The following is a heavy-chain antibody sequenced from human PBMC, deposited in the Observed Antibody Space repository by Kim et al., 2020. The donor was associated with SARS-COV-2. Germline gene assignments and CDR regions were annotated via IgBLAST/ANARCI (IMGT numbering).Heavy chain of an antibody. D-gene: IGHD7-27*01. CDR3: TSHRVTGFLEN. CDR2: VYYGETT. V-gene: IGHV4-59*08. J-gene: IGHJ1*01. CDR1: GDSITTYW. Sequence: SETLSLTCTVSGDSITTYWWSWIRQAPGKGLQWMGYVYYGETTKYNPSLQSRISMSLDTSKNQFFLKLYSVTAADTAVYYCTSHRVTGFLENWGQGTQFT.